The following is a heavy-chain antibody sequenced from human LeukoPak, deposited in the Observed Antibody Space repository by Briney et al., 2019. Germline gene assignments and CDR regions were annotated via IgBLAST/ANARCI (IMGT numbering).Heavy chain of an antibody. D-gene: IGHD6-19*01. V-gene: IGHV3-30-3*01. Sequence: GRSLRLSCAASGFTFSSYAMHWVRQAPGKGLEWVAVISYDGSNKYYADSVKGRFTISRDDSKNTLYLQMNSLRAEDTAVYYCARVSSMGYSSGWYDYWGQGTLVTVSS. CDR2: ISYDGSNK. J-gene: IGHJ4*02. CDR3: ARVSSMGYSSGWYDY. CDR1: GFTFSSYA.